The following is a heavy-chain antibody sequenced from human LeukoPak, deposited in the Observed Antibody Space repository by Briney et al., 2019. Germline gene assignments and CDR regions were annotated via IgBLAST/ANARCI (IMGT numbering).Heavy chain of an antibody. CDR2: INHSGST. D-gene: IGHD3-22*01. CDR1: GGSFSGYY. J-gene: IGHJ5*02. CDR3: ARGLTMIVVNWFDP. V-gene: IGHV4-34*01. Sequence: SETLSLTCAVYGGSFSGYYWSWIRQPPGKGLERIGEINHSGSTNYNPSLKSRVTISVDTSKNQFSLKLSSVTAADTAVYYCARGLTMIVVNWFDPWGQGTLVTVSS.